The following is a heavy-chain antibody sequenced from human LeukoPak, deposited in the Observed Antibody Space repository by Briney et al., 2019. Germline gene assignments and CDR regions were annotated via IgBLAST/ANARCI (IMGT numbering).Heavy chain of an antibody. D-gene: IGHD2-2*01. Sequence: GGSLRLSCAASGFTFSSCAMSWVRQAPGKGLEWVSAISGSGGSTYYADSVKGRFTISRDNSKNTLYLQMNSLRAEDTAVYCCAKAWGGGYQLPIHFDYWGQGTLVTVSS. CDR3: AKAWGGGYQLPIHFDY. CDR1: GFTFSSCA. CDR2: ISGSGGST. J-gene: IGHJ4*02. V-gene: IGHV3-23*01.